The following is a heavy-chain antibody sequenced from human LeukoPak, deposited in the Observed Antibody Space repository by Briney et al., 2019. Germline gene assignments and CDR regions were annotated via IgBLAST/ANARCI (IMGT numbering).Heavy chain of an antibody. Sequence: PGGSLRLSCAASGFTFSIYAIHWVRQAPGKGLEWVAGISYNGTNEYYPDSLKGRFTISRDNSKNTPYLQMNSLRAEDTALYYCARDRGGSGWYYFDYWGQGTLVTVSS. J-gene: IGHJ4*02. D-gene: IGHD6-19*01. CDR2: ISYNGTNE. CDR3: ARDRGGSGWYYFDY. V-gene: IGHV3-30-3*01. CDR1: GFTFSIYA.